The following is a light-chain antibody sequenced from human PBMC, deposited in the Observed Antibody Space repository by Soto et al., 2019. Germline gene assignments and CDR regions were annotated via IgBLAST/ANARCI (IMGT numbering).Light chain of an antibody. CDR3: FSYAGGYSFV. Sequence: QSVLTQPRSVSGSPGQSVTISCTGTGRYVGGYNYVSWYQQHPGKAPKLMIFDVSQRPSGVPDRFSGSKFGSTASLTISGLQAEDEAAYYCFSYAGGYSFVFGTGTKVTVL. V-gene: IGLV2-11*01. CDR2: DVS. CDR1: GRYVGGYNY. J-gene: IGLJ1*01.